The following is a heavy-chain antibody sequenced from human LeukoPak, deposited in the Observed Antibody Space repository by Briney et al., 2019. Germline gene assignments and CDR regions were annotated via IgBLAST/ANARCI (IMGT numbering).Heavy chain of an antibody. J-gene: IGHJ5*02. CDR3: ARRLTQYDCFDP. V-gene: IGHV6-1*01. Sequence: LRLSCAASGFIFSNYAMNWVRQSPSRGLEWLGRTYYRSTWYNDYAVSVRGRITVNPDTSKNQFSLHLNSVTPEDTAVYYCARRLTQYDCFDPWGQGILVTVSS. CDR1: GFIFSNYA. CDR2: TYYRSTWYN. D-gene: IGHD2-2*01.